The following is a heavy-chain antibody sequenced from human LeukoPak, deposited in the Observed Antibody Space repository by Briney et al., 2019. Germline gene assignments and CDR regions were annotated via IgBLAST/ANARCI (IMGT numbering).Heavy chain of an antibody. J-gene: IGHJ5*02. CDR3: ARGKGYDFWSGSVWFDP. CDR2: IYTSGTT. V-gene: IGHV4-61*02. Sequence: SETQSLTCTVSGGSISSGTYYWSWMRQPAGKGLEWIGRIYTSGTTNYNPSLKSRVTISVDTSKNQFSLKLTSVTAADTAVYYCARGKGYDFWSGSVWFDPWGQGTLVTVSS. D-gene: IGHD3-3*01. CDR1: GGSISSGTYY.